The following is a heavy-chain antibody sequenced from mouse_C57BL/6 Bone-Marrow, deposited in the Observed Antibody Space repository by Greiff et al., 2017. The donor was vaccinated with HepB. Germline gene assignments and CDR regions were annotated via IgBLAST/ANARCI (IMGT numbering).Heavy chain of an antibody. CDR2: IDPSDSYT. J-gene: IGHJ2*01. Sequence: VQLQQSGAELVMPGASVKLSCKASGYTFTSYWMHWVKQRPGQGLEWIGEIDPSDSYTNYNQKFKGKSTLTVDKSSSTAYMQLSSLTSEDSAVYYCARWLLDWGQGTTLTVSS. D-gene: IGHD2-3*01. CDR3: ARWLLD. V-gene: IGHV1-69*01. CDR1: GYTFTSYW.